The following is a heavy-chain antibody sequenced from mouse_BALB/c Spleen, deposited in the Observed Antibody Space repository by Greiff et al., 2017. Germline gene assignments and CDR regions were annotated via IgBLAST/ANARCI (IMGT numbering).Heavy chain of an antibody. V-gene: IGHV5-9-4*01. D-gene: IGHD2-4*01. CDR1: GFTFSSYA. CDR2: ISSGGSYT. J-gene: IGHJ4*01. Sequence: EVQGVESGGGLVKPGGSLKLSCAASGFTFSSYAMSWVRQSPEKRLEWVAEISSGGSYTYYPDTVTGRFTISRDNAKNTLYLEMSSLRSEDTAMYYCARDGYDYDGYAMDYWGQGTSVTVSS. CDR3: ARDGYDYDGYAMDY.